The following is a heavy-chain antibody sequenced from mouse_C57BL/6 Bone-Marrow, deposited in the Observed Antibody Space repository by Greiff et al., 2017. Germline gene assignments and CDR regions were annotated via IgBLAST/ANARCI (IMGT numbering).Heavy chain of an antibody. V-gene: IGHV1-55*01. CDR2: IYPGSGST. Sequence: QVHVKQPGAELVKPGASVKMSCKASGYTFTSYWITWVKQRPGQGLEWIGDIYPGSGSTNYNEKFKSKATLTVDTSSSAAYMQLISLTSEDSAVYYCARGDYYGSSRDYWGQGTTLTVSS. J-gene: IGHJ2*01. D-gene: IGHD1-1*01. CDR3: ARGDYYGSSRDY. CDR1: GYTFTSYW.